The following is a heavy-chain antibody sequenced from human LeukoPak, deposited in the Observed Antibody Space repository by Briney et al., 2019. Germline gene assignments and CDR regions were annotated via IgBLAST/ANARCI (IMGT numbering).Heavy chain of an antibody. CDR1: GFTFSSYA. V-gene: IGHV3-23*01. D-gene: IGHD2-15*01. CDR3: AKDYCSGGGCYFDFDY. J-gene: IGHJ4*02. Sequence: GGSLRLSCAASGFTFSSYAMSWVRQAPGKGLEWVSAISGSGGSTYYADSVKGRFTISRDNSKNTLYLQMNSLRAEDTAVYYCAKDYCSGGGCYFDFDYWGQGTLVTVSS. CDR2: ISGSGGST.